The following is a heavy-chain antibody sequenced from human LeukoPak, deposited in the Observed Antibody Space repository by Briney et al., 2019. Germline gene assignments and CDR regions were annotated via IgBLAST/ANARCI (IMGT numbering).Heavy chain of an antibody. D-gene: IGHD6-13*01. CDR2: ISSSSSYI. CDR3: ARGIIYNSSPNWFDP. Sequence: GGSLRLSCAASGFTFSSYSMNWVRQAPGKGLEWVSSISSSSSYIYYADSVKGRFTISRDNAKNSLYLQMNSLRAEDTAVYYCARGIIYNSSPNWFDPWGQGTLVTVSS. J-gene: IGHJ5*02. V-gene: IGHV3-21*01. CDR1: GFTFSSYS.